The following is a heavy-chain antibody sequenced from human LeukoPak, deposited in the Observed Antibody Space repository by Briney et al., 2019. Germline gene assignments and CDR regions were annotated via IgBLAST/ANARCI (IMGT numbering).Heavy chain of an antibody. D-gene: IGHD3-22*01. CDR1: GFTFGSYG. J-gene: IGHJ4*02. Sequence: GGSLRLSCAASGFTFGSYGMHWVRQAPGKGLEWVAFISYDGNIKYYADSVKGRFTISRDNSRNTLYFQMNSLRAEDTAVYFCARSYYYDTSGHYDYWGQGTLVTVSS. CDR3: ARSYYYDTSGHYDY. CDR2: ISYDGNIK. V-gene: IGHV3-30*03.